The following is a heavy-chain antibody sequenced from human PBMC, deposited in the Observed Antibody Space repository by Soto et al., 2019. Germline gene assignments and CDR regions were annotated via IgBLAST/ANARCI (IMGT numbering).Heavy chain of an antibody. Sequence: GGSLRLSCAASGFTVSNNYMTWVSQAPGKGLEWVSVLYIGRSTYYADSVKGRFTISRDNSKNTLYLQMHSLSAEDTAMYYCARARGGGGITYNYDFDYGSHGTQVTVSS. J-gene: IGHJ4*01. CDR2: LYIGRST. V-gene: IGHV3-53*01. D-gene: IGHD3-16*01. CDR3: ARARGGGGITYNYDFDY. CDR1: GFTVSNNY.